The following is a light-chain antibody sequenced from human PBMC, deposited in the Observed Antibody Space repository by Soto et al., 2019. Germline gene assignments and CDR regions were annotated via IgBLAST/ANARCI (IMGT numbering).Light chain of an antibody. CDR2: QAS. CDR1: QSISSW. J-gene: IGKJ2*01. Sequence: DIQMTQSPSSLSASVGDRVTITCRASQSISSWLAWYQQKPGKAPKLLIFQASTLESEVPSRFSGSGSGTEFTLTINSLQPDDFAAYYCQQYDRYPYTFGQLTKLEIK. V-gene: IGKV1-5*03. CDR3: QQYDRYPYT.